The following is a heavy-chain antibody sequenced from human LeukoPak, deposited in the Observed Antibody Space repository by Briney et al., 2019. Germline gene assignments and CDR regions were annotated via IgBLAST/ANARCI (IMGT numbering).Heavy chain of an antibody. J-gene: IGHJ5*02. CDR1: GYTSTSYG. CDR2: ISAYNGNT. CDR3: ARAPRDFWSGYVLLGWFDP. D-gene: IGHD3-3*01. Sequence: ASVKVSCKASGYTSTSYGISWVRQAPGQGLEWMGWISAYNGNTNYAQKLQGRVTMTTDTSTSTAYMELRSLRSDDTAVYYCARAPRDFWSGYVLLGWFDPWGQGTLVTVSS. V-gene: IGHV1-18*01.